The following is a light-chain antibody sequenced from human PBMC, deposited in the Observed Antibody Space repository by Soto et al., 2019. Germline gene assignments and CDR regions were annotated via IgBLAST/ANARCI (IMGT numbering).Light chain of an antibody. CDR2: GAS. J-gene: IGKJ1*01. Sequence: EIMLTQSPGTLSLSPGARATLSCRASQSVSSSYLAWYQRKPGQAPRLLIYGASSRATGIPDRFSGGGSGTDFTLTINRLEPEDFAVYYCQQYHNSPPTFGQGTKV. V-gene: IGKV3-20*01. CDR1: QSVSSSY. CDR3: QQYHNSPPT.